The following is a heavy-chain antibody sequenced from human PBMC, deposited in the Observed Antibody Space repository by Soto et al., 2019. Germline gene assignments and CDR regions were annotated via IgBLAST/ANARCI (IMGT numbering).Heavy chain of an antibody. CDR3: TRDAQQLANYGMDV. Sequence: QVQLVESGGNVYPPGRALRLSCAASGFSFSYHGMHWVRQAPVKGLEWVAHLWAGGNIAYYAYSVTGRFTISSDHSKNTLYLHMNILGVEDKALYYCTRDAQQLANYGMDVWGQGPTGTVSS. D-gene: IGHD6-13*01. V-gene: IGHV3-33*01. CDR1: GFSFSYHG. J-gene: IGHJ6*02. CDR2: LWAGGNIA.